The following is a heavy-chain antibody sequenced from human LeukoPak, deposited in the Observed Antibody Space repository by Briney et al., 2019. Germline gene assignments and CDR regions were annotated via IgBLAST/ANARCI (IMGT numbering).Heavy chain of an antibody. J-gene: IGHJ4*02. Sequence: ASVKVSCKASGYTFTSYYMHWVRQAPGQGLEWMGIINPSGGSTSYAQKFQGRATMTRDMSTSTVYMELSSLRSEDTAVYYCAREAVAVAGTRLFDYWGQGTLVTVSS. CDR2: INPSGGST. V-gene: IGHV1-46*01. CDR1: GYTFTSYY. D-gene: IGHD6-19*01. CDR3: AREAVAVAGTRLFDY.